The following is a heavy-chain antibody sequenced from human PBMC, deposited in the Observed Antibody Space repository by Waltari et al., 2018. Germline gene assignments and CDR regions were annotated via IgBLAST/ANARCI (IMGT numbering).Heavy chain of an antibody. Sequence: EVQLVEAGGGLVQPGGALGLSCAAFGFTLPPYIMHWVRQAPGKGLEWVSYIGGITTYADSVKGRFTVFRDYAKNSVHLQMNSLRDDDTAVYYCARDHLWAFDIWGQGTTVTVSS. CDR1: GFTLPPYI. D-gene: IGHD2-21*01. J-gene: IGHJ3*02. CDR2: IGGITT. CDR3: ARDHLWAFDI. V-gene: IGHV3-48*02.